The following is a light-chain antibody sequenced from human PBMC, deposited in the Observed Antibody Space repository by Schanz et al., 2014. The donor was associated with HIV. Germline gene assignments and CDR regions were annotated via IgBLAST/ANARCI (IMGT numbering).Light chain of an antibody. CDR1: SSNIGAGYD. CDR3: QSYDSGLSGVV. V-gene: IGLV1-40*01. J-gene: IGLJ2*01. CDR2: GNN. Sequence: QSVLTQPPSVSGAPGQRVTISCAGNSSNIGAGYDVHWYQQLPGTAPKLLIYGNNNRPSGIPDRFSGSKSDTSASLAITGLQSEDEAAYYCQSYDSGLSGVVFGGGTKLTVL.